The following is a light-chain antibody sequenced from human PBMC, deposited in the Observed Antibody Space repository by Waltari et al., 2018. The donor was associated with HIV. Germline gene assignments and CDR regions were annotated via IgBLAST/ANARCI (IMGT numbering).Light chain of an antibody. J-gene: IGKJ2*01. V-gene: IGKV3-20*01. Sequence: EIVLSQSPGTLSLSPGARDPLSCRARQSVSSIYLAWYLQKPSQAPRLLIYGASNMATGVPDRFSGSGSGTDFTLIISRLEPEDFAVYYCQHYGGSAIYTFGQGTKLEIK. CDR1: QSVSSIY. CDR3: QHYGGSAIYT. CDR2: GAS.